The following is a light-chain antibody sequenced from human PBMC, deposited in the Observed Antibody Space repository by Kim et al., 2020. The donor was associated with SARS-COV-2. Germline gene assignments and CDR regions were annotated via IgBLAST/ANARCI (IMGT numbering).Light chain of an antibody. Sequence: SPGERATLSCRASQSVSSSYLAWYQQKPGQAPRLLIYGASSRATGIPDRFSGSGSGTDFTLTISRLEPEDFVLYYCQQYGSSLLTFGGGTKVDIK. CDR2: GAS. J-gene: IGKJ4*01. V-gene: IGKV3-20*01. CDR1: QSVSSSY. CDR3: QQYGSSLLT.